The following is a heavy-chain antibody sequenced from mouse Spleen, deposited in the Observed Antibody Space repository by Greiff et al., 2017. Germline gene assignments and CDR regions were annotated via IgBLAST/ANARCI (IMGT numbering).Heavy chain of an antibody. CDR2: IDPENGDT. CDR1: GFNIKDYY. D-gene: IGHD1-1*01. CDR3: NAGGGSSYFDY. Sequence: EVKLVESGAELVRSGASVKLSCTASGFNIKDYYMHWVKQRPEQGLEWIGWIDPENGDTEYAPKFQGKATMTADTSSNTAYLQLSSLTSEDTAVYYCNAGGGSSYFDYWGQGTTLTVSS. J-gene: IGHJ2*01. V-gene: IGHV14-4*02.